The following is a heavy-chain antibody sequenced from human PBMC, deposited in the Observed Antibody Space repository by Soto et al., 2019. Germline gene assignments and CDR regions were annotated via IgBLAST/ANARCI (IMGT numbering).Heavy chain of an antibody. D-gene: IGHD2-21*01. V-gene: IGHV3-15*01. CDR2: IKSKTSGETT. Sequence: EVHVVESGGGLVQPGGSLRLSCAASGFTFAPAWMTWVRQSPGKGLEWVARIKSKTSGETTDYAAPVKGRFTISRDDSKRTVYLQMSSLNTEDTVIYYCSIDVASSGVGELDYWGQGTLVTVSS. CDR1: GFTFAPAW. J-gene: IGHJ4*02. CDR3: SIDVASSGVGELDY.